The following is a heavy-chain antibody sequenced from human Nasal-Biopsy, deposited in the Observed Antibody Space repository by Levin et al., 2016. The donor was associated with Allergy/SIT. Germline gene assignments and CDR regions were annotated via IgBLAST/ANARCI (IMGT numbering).Heavy chain of an antibody. CDR2: ISGGGGTT. CDR1: GFIFMNSA. D-gene: IGHD2-2*02. J-gene: IGHJ4*02. CDR3: ANSFRRLYTVGAGDGRFDN. V-gene: IGHV3-23*01. Sequence: GGSLRLSCAASGFIFMNSAMSWVRQAPGKGLEWVSFISGGGGTTSYADSVKGRFTISRDNSKNTLSLQMDSLRVEDTAVYYCANSFRRLYTVGAGDGRFDNWGQGTLVTVSS.